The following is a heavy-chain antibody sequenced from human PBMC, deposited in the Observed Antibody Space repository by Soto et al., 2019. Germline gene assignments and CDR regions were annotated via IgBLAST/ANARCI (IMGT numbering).Heavy chain of an antibody. CDR1: GYTFTSYG. D-gene: IGHD3-3*01. CDR3: ARVYYDFWSGYGAEYYGMDV. CDR2: ISAYNGNT. Sequence: VASVKVSCKASGYTFTSYGISWVRQAPGQGLEWMGWISAYNGNTNYAQKLQGRVTMTTDTSTSTAYMELRSLRSDDTAVYYCARVYYDFWSGYGAEYYGMDVWGQGTTVTVSS. V-gene: IGHV1-18*04. J-gene: IGHJ6*02.